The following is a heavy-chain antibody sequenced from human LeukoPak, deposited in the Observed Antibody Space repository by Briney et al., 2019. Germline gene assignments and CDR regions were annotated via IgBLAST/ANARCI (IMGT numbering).Heavy chain of an antibody. V-gene: IGHV4-59*01. D-gene: IGHD6-19*01. Sequence: SETLSLTCTVSGTSLSSDYWSWLRQPPGEGLEWIAYIYYTGKTNYNPSLKSRVTISLDTSKKQLSLRFSSVTAADTAVYYCAKGAGWYNYWGQGSLVTVSS. CDR1: GTSLSSDY. CDR2: IYYTGKT. CDR3: AKGAGWYNY. J-gene: IGHJ4*02.